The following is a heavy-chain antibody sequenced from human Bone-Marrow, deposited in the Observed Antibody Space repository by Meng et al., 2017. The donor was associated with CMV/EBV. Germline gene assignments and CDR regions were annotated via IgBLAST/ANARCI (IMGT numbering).Heavy chain of an antibody. D-gene: IGHD5-24*01. CDR1: GYTFTGYY. Sequence: ASVKVSCKASGYTFTGYYMHWVRQAPGQGLEWMGWINPNSGGTNYAQKFQGRVTMTRDTSISTAYMELSRLRSDDTAVYYCARSGEMATIRAVAFAIWGQGKMVHVAS. CDR3: ARSGEMATIRAVAFAI. CDR2: INPNSGGT. J-gene: IGHJ3*02. V-gene: IGHV1-2*02.